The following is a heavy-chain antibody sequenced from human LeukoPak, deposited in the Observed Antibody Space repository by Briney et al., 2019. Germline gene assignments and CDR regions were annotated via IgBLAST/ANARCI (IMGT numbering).Heavy chain of an antibody. V-gene: IGHV4-39*01. CDR2: IYYGGST. Sequence: PSETLSRTCTVSGGSITSSGYYWGWIRQPPGKGLEWIGSIYYGGSTYYNPSLKSRVTISLDTSKNQFSLKLTSVTAADTAVYYCARHGGADFWSDVTGHAFDYWGQGTLVTVSS. CDR3: ARHGGADFWSDVTGHAFDY. CDR1: GGSITSSGYY. J-gene: IGHJ4*02. D-gene: IGHD3-3*01.